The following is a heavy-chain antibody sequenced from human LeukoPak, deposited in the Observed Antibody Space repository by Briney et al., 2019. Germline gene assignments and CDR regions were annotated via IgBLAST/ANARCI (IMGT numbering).Heavy chain of an antibody. Sequence: GSLRLSCAASGFTVIRNEMTWVRQPPGKGLEWIGEIYHSGSTNYNPSLKSRVTISVDKSKNQFSLKLSSVTAADTAVYYCASHGSGSYGDWGQGTLVTVSS. V-gene: IGHV4-4*02. J-gene: IGHJ4*02. CDR2: IYHSGST. CDR3: ASHGSGSYGD. D-gene: IGHD1-26*01. CDR1: GFTVIRNE.